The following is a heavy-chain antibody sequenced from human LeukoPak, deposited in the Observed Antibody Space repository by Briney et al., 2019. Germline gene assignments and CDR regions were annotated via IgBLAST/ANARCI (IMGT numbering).Heavy chain of an antibody. D-gene: IGHD2-2*01. CDR1: GGTFSSYA. Sequence: ASVKVSCKASGGTFSSYAISWVRQAPGQGLEWMGRIIPILGIANYAQKFQGRVTMTRDTSISTAYMELSRLRSDDTAVYYCARDTRYCSSTSCWIWGQGTLVTVSS. CDR3: ARDTRYCSSTSCWI. J-gene: IGHJ4*02. V-gene: IGHV1-69*04. CDR2: IIPILGIA.